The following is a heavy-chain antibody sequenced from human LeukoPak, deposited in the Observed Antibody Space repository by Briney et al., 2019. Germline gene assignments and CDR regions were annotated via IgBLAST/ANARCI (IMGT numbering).Heavy chain of an antibody. Sequence: GGSLRLSCAASGFTFSSYGTHWVRQAPGKGLEWLAFIRYDGSNKYYADSVKGRFTISRDNSKNTLYLQMNSLRAEDTAVYYFAKDGRYFDWLLGGYDAFDIWGQGTMVTVSA. CDR2: IRYDGSNK. D-gene: IGHD3-9*01. V-gene: IGHV3-30*02. CDR3: AKDGRYFDWLLGGYDAFDI. CDR1: GFTFSSYG. J-gene: IGHJ3*02.